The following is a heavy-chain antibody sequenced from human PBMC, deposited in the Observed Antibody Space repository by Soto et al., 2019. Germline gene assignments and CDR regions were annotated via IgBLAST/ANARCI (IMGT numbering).Heavy chain of an antibody. D-gene: IGHD5-12*01. CDR1: RYTFTDYY. V-gene: IGHV1-2*02. CDR3: ARAGLKTLELATTY. Sequence: ASVKVSCKASRYTFTDYYMHWVRQSPGQGLEWMGWIHPNSGATKFPQKFQGRVIMTRDTSISTAYMELSGLTSDDTAVYYCARAGLKTLELATTYWGQGTLVTVSS. CDR2: IHPNSGAT. J-gene: IGHJ4*02.